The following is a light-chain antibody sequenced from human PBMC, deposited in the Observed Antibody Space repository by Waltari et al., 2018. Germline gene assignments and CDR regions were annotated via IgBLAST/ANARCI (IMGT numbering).Light chain of an antibody. CDR3: SSYTTSSTVV. V-gene: IGLV2-14*01. CDR2: EVS. J-gene: IGLJ3*02. Sequence: SGSPGQSITISCTGTSSDVGGYNYVSWYQQHPGKAPKLMIYEVSNRPSGLSNRFSGSKSGNTASLTISGLQAEDEADYYCSSYTTSSTVVFGGGTKLTVL. CDR1: SSDVGGYNY.